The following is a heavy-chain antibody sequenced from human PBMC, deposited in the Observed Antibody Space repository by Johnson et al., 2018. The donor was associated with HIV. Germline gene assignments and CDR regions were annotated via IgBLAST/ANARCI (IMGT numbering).Heavy chain of an antibody. J-gene: IGHJ3*02. V-gene: IGHV3-9*01. Sequence: VQLVESGGGLVQPGRSLRLSCAASGFTFDDYGMHWVRQAPGKGLEWVSGISWNSGSIGYADSVKGRFTISRDNAKNSLYLQMNSLRAEDTALYYCAKEIYGGGDWEDDAFDIWGQGTMVTVSS. CDR2: ISWNSGSI. CDR1: GFTFDDYG. D-gene: IGHD2-21*02. CDR3: AKEIYGGGDWEDDAFDI.